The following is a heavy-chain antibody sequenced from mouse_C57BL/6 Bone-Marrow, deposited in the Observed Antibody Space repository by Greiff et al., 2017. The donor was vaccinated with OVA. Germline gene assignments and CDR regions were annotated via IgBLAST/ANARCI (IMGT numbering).Heavy chain of an antibody. CDR1: GYTFTSYW. CDR3: ARSRYGSSYDYFYD. V-gene: IGHV1-50*01. CDR2: IDPFDSYT. J-gene: IGHJ2*01. D-gene: IGHD1-1*01. Sequence: QVQLQQPGAELVKPGASVKLSCKASGYTFTSYWMPWVKQRPGQGLEWIGAIDPFDSYTNYNQKFKGKAKLTVDTSSRTAYMQLSSQTSTASDVAYCARSRYGSSYDYFYDWGQGTTLTVSS.